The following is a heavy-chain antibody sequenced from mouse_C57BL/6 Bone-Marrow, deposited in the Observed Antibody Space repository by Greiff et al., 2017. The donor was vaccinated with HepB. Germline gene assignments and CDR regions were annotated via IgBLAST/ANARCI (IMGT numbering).Heavy chain of an antibody. CDR1: GYTFTDYY. D-gene: IGHD2-3*01. Sequence: QVQLKQSGAELVRPGASVKLSCKASGYTFTDYYINWVKQRPGQGLEWIARIYPGSGNTYYNEKFKGKATLTAEKSSSTAYMQLSSLTSEDSAVYFCARGGYYRYYFDYWGQGTTLTVSS. J-gene: IGHJ2*01. V-gene: IGHV1-76*01. CDR3: ARGGYYRYYFDY. CDR2: IYPGSGNT.